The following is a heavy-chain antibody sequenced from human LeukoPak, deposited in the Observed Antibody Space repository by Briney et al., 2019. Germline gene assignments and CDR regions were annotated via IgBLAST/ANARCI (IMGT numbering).Heavy chain of an antibody. D-gene: IGHD2-2*01. CDR3: ARACGSTSCLWIKSFDP. V-gene: IGHV4-38-2*02. CDR2: IYHSGRT. CDR1: GYSISSGYY. Sequence: PSETLSLTCTVSGYSISSGYYWGWIRQPPGKGLEWIGNIYHSGRTYYNPSLKSRVTISVDTSKNQFSLKLSSVTAADTAVYYCARACGSTSCLWIKSFDPWGQGTLVTVSS. J-gene: IGHJ5*02.